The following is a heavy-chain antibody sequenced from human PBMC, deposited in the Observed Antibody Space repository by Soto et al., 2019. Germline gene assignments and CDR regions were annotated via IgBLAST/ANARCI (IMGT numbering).Heavy chain of an antibody. Sequence: EVQLVETGGGLIQPGGSLRLSCAASGFTVSSNYMSWVRQAPGKGLEWVSVIYSGGSTYYADSVKGRFTISRDNSKNTLYLQMNSLRAEDTAVYYCARARCSGGSCYNRYYYYYGMDVWGQGTTVTVSS. J-gene: IGHJ6*02. CDR3: ARARCSGGSCYNRYYYYYGMDV. D-gene: IGHD2-15*01. V-gene: IGHV3-53*02. CDR2: IYSGGST. CDR1: GFTVSSNY.